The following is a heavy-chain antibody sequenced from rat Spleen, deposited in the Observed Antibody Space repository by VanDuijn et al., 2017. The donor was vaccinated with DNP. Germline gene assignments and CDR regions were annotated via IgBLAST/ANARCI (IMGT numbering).Heavy chain of an antibody. CDR1: GFTFSDYY. CDR3: TTGDWEDYFDY. J-gene: IGHJ2*01. D-gene: IGHD5-1*01. V-gene: IGHV5-20*01. Sequence: EVRLVESGGGLVQPGRSLKLSCAASGFTFSDYYMAWVRQAPTKGLEWVASISYDGGNTYYRDSVKGRFTISRDDAKRSLYLQMDSLRSEDTATYYCTTGDWEDYFDYWGQGVMVTVSS. CDR2: ISYDGGNT.